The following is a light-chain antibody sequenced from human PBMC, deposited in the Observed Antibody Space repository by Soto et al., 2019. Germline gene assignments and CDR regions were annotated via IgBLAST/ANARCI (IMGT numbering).Light chain of an antibody. V-gene: IGKV3-15*01. CDR1: QSVSSN. J-gene: IGKJ1*01. CDR3: QQYNNWHPRT. CDR2: GAS. Sequence: IVMTKSPATLSVSPGERATLSCRASQSVSSNLAWYQQKPGQAPRLLIYGASTRATGIPARFSGSGSGTEFTLTISSLQSEDFAVYYCQQYNNWHPRTFGQGTKVEIK.